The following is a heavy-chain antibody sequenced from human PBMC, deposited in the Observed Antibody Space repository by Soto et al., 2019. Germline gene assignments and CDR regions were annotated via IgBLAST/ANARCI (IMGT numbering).Heavy chain of an antibody. CDR1: GGSISSYY. V-gene: IGHV4-59*04. Sequence: SETLSLTCTVSGGSISSYYWSWIRQPPGKGLEWIGYIYYSGKTYYNTPLKSRVTVSVDTSRNQFSLEVNSVTAADTAVYYCARLSGYNYGPNYFDYWGQGTLVTVSS. CDR2: IYYSGKT. CDR3: ARLSGYNYGPNYFDY. D-gene: IGHD5-18*01. J-gene: IGHJ4*02.